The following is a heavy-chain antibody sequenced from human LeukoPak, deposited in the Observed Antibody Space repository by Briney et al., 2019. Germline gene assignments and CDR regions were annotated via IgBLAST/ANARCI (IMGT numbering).Heavy chain of an antibody. V-gene: IGHV3-53*01. J-gene: IGHJ4*02. CDR1: GFTVSSNS. Sequence: GGSLRLSCTVSGFTVSSNSMSWVRQAPGKGLEWVSSIFPSGGEIHYADSVRGRFTIYRDNSKSILSLQMNSLRAEDTAIYYCATYRQVLLPFESWGQGTLVTVSS. CDR2: IFPSGGEI. CDR3: ATYRQVLLPFES. D-gene: IGHD5-18*01.